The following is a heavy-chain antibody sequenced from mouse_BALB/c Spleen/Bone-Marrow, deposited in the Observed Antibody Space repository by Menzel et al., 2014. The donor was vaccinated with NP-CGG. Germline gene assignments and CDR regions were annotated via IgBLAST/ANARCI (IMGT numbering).Heavy chain of an antibody. D-gene: IGHD1-1*01. Sequence: IGRIAPGSGSTYYNEMFKGKATLTVDTSSSTAYIQLSSLSSEDSAVYFCARGGDYYGSSSFAYWGQGTLVTVSA. V-gene: IGHV1S41*01. J-gene: IGHJ3*01. CDR3: ARGGDYYGSSSFAY. CDR2: IAPGSGST.